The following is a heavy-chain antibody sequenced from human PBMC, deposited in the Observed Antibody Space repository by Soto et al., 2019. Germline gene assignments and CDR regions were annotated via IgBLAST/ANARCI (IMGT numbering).Heavy chain of an antibody. V-gene: IGHV4-4*02. D-gene: IGHD2-2*01. CDR3: ASKGIPTATPYDY. CDR1: SGSISSSNW. J-gene: IGHJ4*02. Sequence: QVQLQESGPGLVKPSGTLSLTCAVSSGSISSSNWWSWVRQPPGKGLEWIGEIYHTGSTNQNPSLKSRVIMSVDKSKNQFPLTLSSVTAADTAVYYCASKGIPTATPYDYWGQGTLVTVSS. CDR2: IYHTGST.